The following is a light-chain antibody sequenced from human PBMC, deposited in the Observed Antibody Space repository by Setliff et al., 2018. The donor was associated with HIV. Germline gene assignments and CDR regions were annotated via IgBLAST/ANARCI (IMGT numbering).Light chain of an antibody. CDR1: SSDVGGYNY. CDR2: EVN. V-gene: IGLV2-8*01. J-gene: IGLJ1*01. CDR3: SSYAGTNNPYV. Sequence: QSALTQPPPASGSPGQSVTISCTGTSSDVGGYNYVSWYQHHPGRPPKLLIYEVNQRPSGVPDRFSGSKSGNTASLTVSGLQTEDEADYYCSSYAGTNNPYVFGTGTKVTVL.